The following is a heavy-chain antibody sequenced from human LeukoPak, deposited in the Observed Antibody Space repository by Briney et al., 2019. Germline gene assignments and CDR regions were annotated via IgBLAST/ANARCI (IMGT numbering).Heavy chain of an antibody. CDR1: GGSISSSSYY. V-gene: IGHV4-39*07. D-gene: IGHD1-26*01. Sequence: SETLSLTCTVSGGSISSSSYYWGWIRQPPGKGLEWIGSIYYSGSTYYNPSLKSRVTISVDTSKNQFSLKLSSVTAADTAVYYCARDLAGGSLDWGQGTLVTVSS. J-gene: IGHJ4*02. CDR3: ARDLAGGSLD. CDR2: IYYSGST.